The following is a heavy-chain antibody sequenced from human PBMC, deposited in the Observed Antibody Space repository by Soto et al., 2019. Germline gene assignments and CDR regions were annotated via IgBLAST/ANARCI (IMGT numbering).Heavy chain of an antibody. Sequence: PGESLKISCKGSGYNFANYWIGWVRQMPGKGLEWMGMIFPGDSDTKNSPSLQGQITMSVDKSDSSAYLQWRSLKASDTAMYYCAAGYTTGPDAFDIWGQGKMVTVSS. CDR2: IFPGDSDT. CDR3: AAGYTTGPDAFDI. V-gene: IGHV5-51*01. D-gene: IGHD6-13*01. J-gene: IGHJ3*02. CDR1: GYNFANYW.